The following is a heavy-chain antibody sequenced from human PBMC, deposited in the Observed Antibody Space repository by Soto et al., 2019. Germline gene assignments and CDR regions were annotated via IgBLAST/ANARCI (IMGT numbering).Heavy chain of an antibody. V-gene: IGHV4-38-2*01. D-gene: IGHD5-18*01. J-gene: IGHJ4*02. Sequence: PSETLFLTCPVSGCSTSSDNYWSWIRQPPGKGLEWIGHIYYSGNTDYYPSLKSRLAISVDTSKNQFSLKLSSVTAADTAVYYCASLPRGYFYGAGGDWGQGTLVTVSS. CDR3: ASLPRGYFYGAGGD. CDR1: GCSTSSDNY. CDR2: IYYSGNT.